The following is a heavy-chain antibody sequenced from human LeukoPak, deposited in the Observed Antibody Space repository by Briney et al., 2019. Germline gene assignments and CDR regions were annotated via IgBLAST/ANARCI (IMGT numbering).Heavy chain of an antibody. Sequence: GGSLRLSCAASGFTFSRFAMIWVRQAPGKGLEWVSAISSSGGSTYYADSVKGRFTISRDTSKNTLYLQMNSLRAEDTAVYYCAKDPMWGSYGDYILGGDDYWGQGALVTVSS. CDR2: ISSSGGST. CDR1: GFTFSRFA. CDR3: AKDPMWGSYGDYILGGDDY. D-gene: IGHD3-16*01. J-gene: IGHJ4*02. V-gene: IGHV3-23*01.